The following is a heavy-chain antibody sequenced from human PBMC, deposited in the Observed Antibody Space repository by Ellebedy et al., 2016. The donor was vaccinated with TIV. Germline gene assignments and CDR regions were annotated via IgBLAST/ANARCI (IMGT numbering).Heavy chain of an antibody. V-gene: IGHV5-51*01. CDR1: GYSFTSYW. CDR2: IYPGDSDT. J-gene: IGHJ3*02. Sequence: GESLKISCKGSGYSFTSYWIGWVRQMPGKGLEWMGIIYPGDSDTRYSPSFQGQVTISADKSISTAYLQWSSLKASDTAMYYCARHLSSGSYYDDFDIWGQGTMVTVSS. CDR3: ARHLSSGSYYDDFDI. D-gene: IGHD3-10*01.